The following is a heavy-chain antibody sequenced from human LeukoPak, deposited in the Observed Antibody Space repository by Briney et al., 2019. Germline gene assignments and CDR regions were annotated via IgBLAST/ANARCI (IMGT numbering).Heavy chain of an antibody. V-gene: IGHV3-30*03. J-gene: IGHJ4*02. Sequence: GGSLRLSCAASGFTFSSYGMHWVRQAPGKGLEWVAVISYDGSNKYYADSVKGRFTISRDNSKNTLYLQMNSLRAEDTAVYYCARSERRGYWGQGTLVTVSS. CDR2: ISYDGSNK. CDR3: ARSERRGY. CDR1: GFTFSSYG.